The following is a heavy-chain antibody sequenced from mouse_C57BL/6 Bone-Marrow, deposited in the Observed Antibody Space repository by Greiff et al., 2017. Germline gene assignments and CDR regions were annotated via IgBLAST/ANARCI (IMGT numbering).Heavy chain of an antibody. CDR3: ARQGQLPFAY. V-gene: IGHV5-9*01. D-gene: IGHD6-1*01. CDR1: GFTFSSYT. Sequence: EVNLVESGGGLVKPGGSLKLSCAASGFTFSSYTMSWVRQTPEKRLEWVATISGGGGNTYYPDSVKGRFTISRDNAKNTLYLQMSSLRSEDTALYYCARQGQLPFAYWGQGTLVTVSA. J-gene: IGHJ3*01. CDR2: ISGGGGNT.